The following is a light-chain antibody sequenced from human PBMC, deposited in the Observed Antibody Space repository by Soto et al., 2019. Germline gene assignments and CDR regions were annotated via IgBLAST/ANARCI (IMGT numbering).Light chain of an antibody. CDR3: AAWDDSLSGYV. J-gene: IGLJ1*01. CDR1: SSNIGSNY. Sequence: SVLTQPPSASGTPGQRFTISCSGSSSNIGSNYVYWYQQLPGTAPKLLSYRNNQRPSGVPDRFSGSKSGTSASLAISGLLSEDEADYYCAAWDDSLSGYVFGTGTKVTV. V-gene: IGLV1-47*01. CDR2: RNN.